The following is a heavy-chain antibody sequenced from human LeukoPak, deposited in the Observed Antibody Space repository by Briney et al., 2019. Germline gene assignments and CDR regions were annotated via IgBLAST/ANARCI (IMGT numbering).Heavy chain of an antibody. CDR3: ARWVGAAGFDY. Sequence: PRGSLRLSCAASGFIFSSYGMHWVRQAPGKGLEWVAVIWYDGSNKYYADSVKGRFSISRDNSKNTLYLQMNSLRAEDTAVYYCARWVGAAGFDYWGQGTLVTVSS. CDR1: GFIFSSYG. J-gene: IGHJ4*02. D-gene: IGHD2-15*01. CDR2: IWYDGSNK. V-gene: IGHV3-33*01.